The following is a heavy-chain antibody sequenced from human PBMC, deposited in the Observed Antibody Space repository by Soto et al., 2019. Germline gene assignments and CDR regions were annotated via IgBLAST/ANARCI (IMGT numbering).Heavy chain of an antibody. CDR1: GGSISSYY. CDR2: IYYSGST. CDR3: ASTHPYSSSSDLCY. Sequence: PSETLSLTCTVSGGSISSYYWSWIRQPPGKGLEWIGYIYYSGSTNYNPSLKSRVTISVDTSKNQFSLKLSSVTAADTAVYYCASTHPYSSSSDLCYWGQGTLVTVSS. J-gene: IGHJ4*02. V-gene: IGHV4-59*01. D-gene: IGHD6-6*01.